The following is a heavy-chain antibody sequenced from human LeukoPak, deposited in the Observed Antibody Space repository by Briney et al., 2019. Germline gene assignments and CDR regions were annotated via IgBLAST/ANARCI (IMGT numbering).Heavy chain of an antibody. CDR2: IKQDGSEQ. Sequence: GGSLRLSCAASGFTFSDYWMSWVRQAPGKGLEWVANIKQDGSEQNSVDSVKGRFTISRDNAKNSVYLQMNSLRAEDTAVYYCVRDNRWASDYWGQGTLVTVSS. J-gene: IGHJ4*02. CDR3: VRDNRWASDY. CDR1: GFTFSDYW. V-gene: IGHV3-7*01. D-gene: IGHD4-23*01.